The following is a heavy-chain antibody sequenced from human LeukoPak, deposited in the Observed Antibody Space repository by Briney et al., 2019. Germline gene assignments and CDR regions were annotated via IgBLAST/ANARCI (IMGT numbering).Heavy chain of an antibody. V-gene: IGHV4-59*11. CDR2: IYYSGTT. CDR3: ASYSSGWYVGWFDP. D-gene: IGHD6-19*01. CDR1: GGSISSHY. Sequence: WETLSLTCTVSGGSISSHYWSWFRQTPGERPEWIAFIYYSGTTNYNPSLKGRVTISIDSSKNQFSLKLSSVTAADTAVYYCASYSSGWYVGWFDPWGQGTLVTVSS. J-gene: IGHJ5*02.